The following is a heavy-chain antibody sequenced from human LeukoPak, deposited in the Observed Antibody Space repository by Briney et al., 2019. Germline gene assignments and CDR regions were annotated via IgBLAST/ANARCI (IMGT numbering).Heavy chain of an antibody. Sequence: PGRSLRLSCAASGFTFSIYGLHWVRQAPGKGLEWVAVIWYDGSNKYYADSVKGRFTISRDNSKNTLYLQMNSLRAEDTAVYYCARDSMKGFDYWGQGTLVTVSS. V-gene: IGHV3-33*01. CDR2: IWYDGSNK. CDR3: ARDSMKGFDY. J-gene: IGHJ4*02. D-gene: IGHD2/OR15-2a*01. CDR1: GFTFSIYG.